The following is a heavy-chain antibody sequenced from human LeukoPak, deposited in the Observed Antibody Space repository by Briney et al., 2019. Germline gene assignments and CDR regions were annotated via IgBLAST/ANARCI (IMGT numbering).Heavy chain of an antibody. CDR1: GFTFSTYN. Sequence: GGSLRLPCAASGFTFSTYNMNWVRQAPGKGLEWVSSISSSSSYIYYADSVKGRFTISRDNAKNSLYLQMNSLRAEDTAVYYCARDSGDGYFDYWGQGTLVTVSS. V-gene: IGHV3-21*01. CDR3: ARDSGDGYFDY. D-gene: IGHD3-10*01. J-gene: IGHJ4*02. CDR2: ISSSSSYI.